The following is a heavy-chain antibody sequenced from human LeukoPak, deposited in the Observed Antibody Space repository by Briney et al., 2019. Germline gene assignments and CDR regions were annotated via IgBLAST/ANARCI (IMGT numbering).Heavy chain of an antibody. J-gene: IGHJ4*02. CDR2: IKQDGSEK. CDR1: GFTFSTYS. V-gene: IGHV3-7*04. CDR3: ARAVSSGYYNLYFDY. Sequence: GGSLRLSCAASGFTFSTYSMNWVRQAPGKGLEWVANIKQDGSEKYFVDSVKGRFTISRDNANNSLYLQMNSLRAEDTAVYYCARAVSSGYYNLYFDYWGQGILVTVSS. D-gene: IGHD3-3*01.